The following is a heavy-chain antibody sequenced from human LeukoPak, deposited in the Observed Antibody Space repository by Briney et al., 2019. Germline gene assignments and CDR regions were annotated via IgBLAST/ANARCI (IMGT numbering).Heavy chain of an antibody. V-gene: IGHV3-48*03. J-gene: IGHJ3*02. CDR2: ISSSATTI. D-gene: IGHD6-13*01. CDR3: GIRTLSSSWYDASDI. Sequence: GGSLRLSCVASGLSLSSVEMSWVRPAPRMGLEWVSFISSSATTIYYAASVRGRFTVSRDNAKNSLYLQMNSLRAEDTAVYYCGIRTLSSSWYDASDIWGQGTMVTVSS. CDR1: GLSLSSVE.